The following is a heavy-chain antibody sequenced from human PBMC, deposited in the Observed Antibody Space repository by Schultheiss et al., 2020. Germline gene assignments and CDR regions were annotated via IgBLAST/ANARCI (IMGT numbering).Heavy chain of an antibody. CDR3: AKGPRRVSVAGTRYYYGLDV. J-gene: IGHJ6*02. Sequence: SETLSLTCIVSGGSMSSNYWSWVRQPAGKGLEWIGRIYTSGSTIYNPSLKSRVTMSIDTSKNQFSLKLNSVTAADTAVYYCAKGPRRVSVAGTRYYYGLDVWGQGTTVTVSS. D-gene: IGHD6-19*01. CDR2: IYTSGST. V-gene: IGHV4-4*07. CDR1: GGSMSSNY.